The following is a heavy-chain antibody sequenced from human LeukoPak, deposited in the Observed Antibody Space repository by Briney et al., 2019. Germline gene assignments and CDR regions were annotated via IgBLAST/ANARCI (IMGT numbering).Heavy chain of an antibody. CDR2: IYYSGST. Sequence: PSETLSLTCTVSGGSISSSSYYWGWIRQPPGKGLGWFGSIYYSGSTYYNPSLKSRVTISVDTSKNQFSLKLSSVTAADTAVYYCARSLLDTAMVFPDAFDIWGQGTMVTVSS. V-gene: IGHV4-39*01. J-gene: IGHJ3*02. CDR1: GGSISSSSYY. D-gene: IGHD5-18*01. CDR3: ARSLLDTAMVFPDAFDI.